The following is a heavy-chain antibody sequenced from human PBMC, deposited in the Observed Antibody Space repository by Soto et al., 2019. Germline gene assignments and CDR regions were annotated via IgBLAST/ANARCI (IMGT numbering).Heavy chain of an antibody. J-gene: IGHJ3*02. D-gene: IGHD4-17*01. CDR1: GGSISSSSYY. CDR3: ARTVTTSAFDI. Sequence: QLQLQESGPGLVKPSETLSLTCTVSGGSISSSSYYWGWIRQPPGKGLEWIGSIYYSGSTYYNPSLKSRVPISVDTAKNQFSLKLSSVTAADTAVYYCARTVTTSAFDIWGQGTMVTVSS. V-gene: IGHV4-39*01. CDR2: IYYSGST.